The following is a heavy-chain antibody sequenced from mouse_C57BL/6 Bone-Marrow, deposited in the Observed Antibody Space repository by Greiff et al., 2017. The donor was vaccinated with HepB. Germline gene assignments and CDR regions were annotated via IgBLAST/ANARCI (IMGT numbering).Heavy chain of an antibody. J-gene: IGHJ3*01. CDR1: GFSFNTYA. Sequence: EVKLVESGGGLVQPKGSLKLSCAASGFSFNTYAMNWVRQAPGKGLEWVARIRSKSNNYATYYAVSVKDRFTISRDDSKSMLYLQMNNLKTEDTAMYYCVREGEGSNSGFAYWGQGTLVTVSA. V-gene: IGHV10-1*01. CDR3: VREGEGSNSGFAY. CDR2: IRSKSNNYAT.